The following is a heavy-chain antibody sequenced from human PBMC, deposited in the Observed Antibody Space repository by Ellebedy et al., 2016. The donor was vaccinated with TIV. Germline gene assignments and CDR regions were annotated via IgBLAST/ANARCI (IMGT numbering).Heavy chain of an antibody. V-gene: IGHV1-69*06. J-gene: IGHJ4*02. CDR2: INPIFGSP. CDR1: GCTFSSYA. CDR3: ARGVPTAPNFDY. Sequence: AASVTVSCKASGCTFSSYAISWVRQAPGQGLEWMGGINPIFGSPQYAQTFQGRVTVTADKSTRTDYMELSSLRSEDTAGFYCARGVPTAPNFDYWGQGTLVTVSS. D-gene: IGHD2-21*02.